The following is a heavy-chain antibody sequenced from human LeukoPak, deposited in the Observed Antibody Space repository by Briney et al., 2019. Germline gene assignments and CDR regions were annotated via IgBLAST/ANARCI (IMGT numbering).Heavy chain of an antibody. J-gene: IGHJ4*02. CDR1: GFNFSDYY. Sequence: AGSLRLSCAGSGFNFSDYYMSWIRQAPGKGLEWISYISPNDVNRYYVDAVKGRFTVSRDNAKNSLFLQMKSLRVEDTAVYYCASSRNRAAIGYFDYWGQGTLVTVSS. CDR2: ISPNDVNR. D-gene: IGHD2-2*01. V-gene: IGHV3-11*01. CDR3: ASSRNRAAIGYFDY.